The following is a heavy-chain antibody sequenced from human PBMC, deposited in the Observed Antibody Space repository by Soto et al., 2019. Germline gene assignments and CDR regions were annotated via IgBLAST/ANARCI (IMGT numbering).Heavy chain of an antibody. J-gene: IGHJ5*02. Sequence: QVPLVQSGAEVKKPGASVKVSCKASGYTFTSYDINWVRQATGQGLEWMGWMNPNSGNTGYAQKFQGRVTMTRNTSISTAYMELSSLRSEDTAVYYCARGYTAMVTGFSKIDPWGQGTLVTVSS. CDR1: GYTFTSYD. CDR2: MNPNSGNT. V-gene: IGHV1-8*01. D-gene: IGHD5-18*01. CDR3: ARGYTAMVTGFSKIDP.